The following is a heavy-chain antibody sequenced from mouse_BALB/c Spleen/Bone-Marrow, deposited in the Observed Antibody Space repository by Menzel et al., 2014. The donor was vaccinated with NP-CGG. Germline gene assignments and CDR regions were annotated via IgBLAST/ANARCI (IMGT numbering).Heavy chain of an antibody. CDR2: INPYNDGT. CDR3: ARFDGYYSLYFDV. V-gene: IGHV1-14*01. Sequence: EVQLQQSGPELVQPGASVKMSCKASGYTFTSYIMQWVKLKPGQGLEWIGYINPYNDGTKYNEKFKGKATLTSDKSSSTAYMGLSSLTSEDSAVYYCARFDGYYSLYFDVWGAGTTVTVSS. D-gene: IGHD2-3*01. CDR1: GYTFTSYI. J-gene: IGHJ1*01.